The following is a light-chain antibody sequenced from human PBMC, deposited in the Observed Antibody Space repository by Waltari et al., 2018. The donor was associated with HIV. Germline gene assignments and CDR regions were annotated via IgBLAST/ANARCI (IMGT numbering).Light chain of an antibody. V-gene: IGLV3-1*01. Sequence: SYEVTQPPSVAVSPGQTASITCSGYELGDKYTCWYQQKPGQSPLLVIYQDNKRPSGIPDRFSASSSGHTATLTISGTLPMDEADYYCQAWGSSTSGVFGRGTRLTVL. CDR2: QDN. J-gene: IGLJ2*01. CDR1: ELGDKY. CDR3: QAWGSSTSGV.